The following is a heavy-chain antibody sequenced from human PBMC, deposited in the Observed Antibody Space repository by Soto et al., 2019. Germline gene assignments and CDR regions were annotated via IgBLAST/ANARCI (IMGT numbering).Heavy chain of an antibody. Sequence: QVQLVQSGAEVKKPGASVKVSCKASGYTFTSYDINWVRQATGQGLEWMGWMNPNSGNTGYAQKFQGRVTMTRNTSTINAYKELGRLRAEDTAVYYCARSGYSSSWYRYYYYGMDVWGQGTTVTVSS. CDR1: GYTFTSYD. D-gene: IGHD6-13*01. V-gene: IGHV1-8*01. CDR2: MNPNSGNT. CDR3: ARSGYSSSWYRYYYYGMDV. J-gene: IGHJ6*02.